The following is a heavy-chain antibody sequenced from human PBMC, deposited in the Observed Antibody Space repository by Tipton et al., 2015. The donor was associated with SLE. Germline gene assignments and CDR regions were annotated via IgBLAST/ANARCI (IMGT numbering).Heavy chain of an antibody. D-gene: IGHD2-2*01. J-gene: IGHJ4*02. V-gene: IGHV3-72*01. CDR1: GLTFSDYY. CDR3: ARGGVPAATPLDY. CDR2: SRNKEYSYTT. Sequence: SLRLSCAASGLTFSDYYMDWVRQAPGRGLEWVGRSRNKEYSYTTQYAASVKGRFTISRDDSKNSLILQMSSLKIEDTAVYYCARGGVPAATPLDYWGQGTLVTVSS.